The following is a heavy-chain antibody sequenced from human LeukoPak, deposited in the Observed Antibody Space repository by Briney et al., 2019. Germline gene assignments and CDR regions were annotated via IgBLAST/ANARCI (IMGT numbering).Heavy chain of an antibody. V-gene: IGHV4-59*01. J-gene: IGHJ3*02. CDR1: VGSISSDY. D-gene: IGHD1-26*01. Sequence: SETLSLTCTVSVGSISSDYCSCIRQPPGHGLEWIGYIYYSVSTNYNPSPKSRVTISVDTSKNQFSLKLSSVTAADTAVYCCARDFWAESGSRDAFEIWGQGTMVTVSS. CDR2: IYYSVST. CDR3: ARDFWAESGSRDAFEI.